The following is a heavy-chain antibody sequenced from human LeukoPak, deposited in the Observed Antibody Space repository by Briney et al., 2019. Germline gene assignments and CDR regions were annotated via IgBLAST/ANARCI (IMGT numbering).Heavy chain of an antibody. CDR1: GYTFTGYY. CDR2: INPNSGDT. V-gene: IGHV1-2*02. Sequence: ASVKLSCKASGYTFTGYYMRWVRQAPGQGLDWMGWINPNSGDTNYAQKFRGRVTMTRDTSISTAYMELSRLRSDDTAVYYCAREIAAADQSDAFDAFDIWGQGTMVTVSS. CDR3: AREIAAADQSDAFDAFDI. D-gene: IGHD6-13*01. J-gene: IGHJ3*02.